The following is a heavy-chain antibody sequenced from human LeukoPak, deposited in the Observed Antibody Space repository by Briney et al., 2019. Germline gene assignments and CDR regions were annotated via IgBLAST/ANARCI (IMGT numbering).Heavy chain of an antibody. CDR3: ARVDQYYYDSSGYSWGYYFDY. CDR1: GGSISIGSHY. Sequence: SQTLSLTCTVSGGSISIGSHYWSWIRQPAGKGLEWIGRIYHSGSTNSNPSLKSRVTISMDMSKNQFSLKLTSVTAADTAMYYCARVDQYYYDSSGYSWGYYFDYWGQGTLVTVSS. V-gene: IGHV4-61*02. D-gene: IGHD3-22*01. CDR2: IYHSGST. J-gene: IGHJ4*02.